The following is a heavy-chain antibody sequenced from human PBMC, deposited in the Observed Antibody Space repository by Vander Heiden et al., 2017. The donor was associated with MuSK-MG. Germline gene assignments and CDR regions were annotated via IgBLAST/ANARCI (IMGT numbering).Heavy chain of an antibody. J-gene: IGHJ4*02. V-gene: IGHV3-7*01. CDR2: IKQDGSEK. CDR1: GFTLSSYW. D-gene: IGHD3-9*01. CDR3: ARALRYFDWLLSTPYYFDY. Sequence: EVQLVESGGGFVQPGGSLRLACAAPGFTLSSYWMNWVRQAPGKGLEWVANIKQDGSEKYYVDSVKGRFTISRDNAKNSLYLQMNSLRAEDTAVYYCARALRYFDWLLSTPYYFDYWGQGTLVTVSS.